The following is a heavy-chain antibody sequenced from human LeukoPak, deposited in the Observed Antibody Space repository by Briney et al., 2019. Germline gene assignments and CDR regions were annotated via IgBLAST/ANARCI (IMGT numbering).Heavy chain of an antibody. V-gene: IGHV3-23*01. CDR2: ISGSGGNT. Sequence: GGSLRLSCAASGFTFTSYGMSWVRQAPGKGLEWVSGISGSGGNTYYADSVKGRITISRDNSKNTLYLQMNSLRAEETAVYYCAKDPERWLQLRLGFSDWGQGTLVTVSS. D-gene: IGHD5-24*01. CDR3: AKDPERWLQLRLGFSD. J-gene: IGHJ4*02. CDR1: GFTFTSYG.